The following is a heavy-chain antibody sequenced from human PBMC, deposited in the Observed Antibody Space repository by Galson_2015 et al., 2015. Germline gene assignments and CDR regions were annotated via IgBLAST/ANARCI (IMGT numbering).Heavy chain of an antibody. CDR1: GFTFSSYW. CDR2: IKQDGSEK. V-gene: IGHV3-7*01. J-gene: IGHJ4*02. D-gene: IGHD3-3*01. Sequence: SLRLSCAASGFTFSSYWMSWVRQAPGKGLEWVASIKQDGSEKYYVDSVKGRFTISRDNAKNSLYLQMNSLRAEDTAVYYCARTGRSYDFWSGSLNYWGQGTLVTVSS. CDR3: ARTGRSYDFWSGSLNY.